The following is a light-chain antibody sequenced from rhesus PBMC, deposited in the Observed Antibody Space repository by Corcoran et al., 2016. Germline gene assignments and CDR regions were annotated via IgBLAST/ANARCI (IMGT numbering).Light chain of an antibody. Sequence: ETVVTQSPATLSLSPGERATLSCRASQSVGSYLAWYQQKPGQAPRLLIDGASSRDTGIPDRFSGSGSGTDFTSTISSLEPEDVGVYYCQQSSNLLTFGGGTKVELK. CDR3: QQSSNLLT. CDR1: QSVGSY. V-gene: IGKV3-24*04. CDR2: GAS. J-gene: IGKJ4*01.